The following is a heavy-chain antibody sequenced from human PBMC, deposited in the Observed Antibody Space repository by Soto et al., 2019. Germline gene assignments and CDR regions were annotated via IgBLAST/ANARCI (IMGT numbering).Heavy chain of an antibody. CDR3: VSRPIFGFPYGPFDY. J-gene: IGHJ4*02. CDR1: RGSIRSGSYY. D-gene: IGHD3-10*01. Sequence: QLQLQESGPGLVKPSETLSLTCSVSRGSIRSGSYYWAWIRQTPGKGLEWIATIPYTETTYYNPSLKSRVAISVDLSKNQFSLRLNSMTAADTAVYYFVSRPIFGFPYGPFDYWGQGALVTVSS. CDR2: IPYTETT. V-gene: IGHV4-39*01.